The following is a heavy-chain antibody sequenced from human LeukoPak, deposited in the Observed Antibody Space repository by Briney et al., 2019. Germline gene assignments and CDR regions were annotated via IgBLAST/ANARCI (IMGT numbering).Heavy chain of an antibody. CDR1: GDSISRYY. CDR2: IYNGGII. V-gene: IGHV4-4*07. CDR3: ARDLVQMAQPAWFDP. J-gene: IGHJ5*02. Sequence: SETLSLTCTVSGDSISRYYWSWIRQPAGKGLEWIGRIYNGGIITYNPSLKSRVTMSIDTSNNQFSLRLRFVTAADTAIYYCARDLVQMAQPAWFDPWGQGTLVTVSS. D-gene: IGHD5-24*01.